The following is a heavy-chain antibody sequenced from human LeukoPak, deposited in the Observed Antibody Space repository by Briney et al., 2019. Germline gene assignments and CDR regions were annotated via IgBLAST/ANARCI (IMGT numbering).Heavy chain of an antibody. Sequence: SGPTLAKPTQTLTLTSYFSGCARSPRGKGVGWVRHPPGKGLDRLAPNSWNDDKRYSPSLNNRPTLNKDTSKNQVLPAISDWDPVDTATYYCARPGGNWEYYLDSWGQGTLVTVSS. D-gene: IGHD4-23*01. V-gene: IGHV2-5*01. J-gene: IGHJ4*02. CDR3: ARPGGNWEYYLDS. CDR2: NSWNDDK. CDR1: GCARSPRGKG.